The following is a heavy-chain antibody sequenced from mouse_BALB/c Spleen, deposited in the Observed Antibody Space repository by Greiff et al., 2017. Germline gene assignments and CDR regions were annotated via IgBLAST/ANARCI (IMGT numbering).Heavy chain of an antibody. J-gene: IGHJ4*01. CDR1: GYTFTSYW. CDR2: INPSTGYT. V-gene: IGHV1-7*01. D-gene: IGHD2-1*01. CDR3: ARSRGNPYAMDY. Sequence: VQLQQSGAELAKPGASVKMSCKASGYTFTSYWMHWVKQRPGQGLEWIGYINPSTGYTEYNQKFKDKATLTADKSSSTAYMQLSSLTSEDSAVYYCARSRGNPYAMDYWGQGTSVTVSS.